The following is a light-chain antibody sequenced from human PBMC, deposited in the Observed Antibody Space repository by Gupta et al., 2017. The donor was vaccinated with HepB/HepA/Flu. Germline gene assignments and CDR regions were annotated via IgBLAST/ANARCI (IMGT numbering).Light chain of an antibody. CDR1: HSLVSSYTSASH. CDR2: WTS. CDR3: QQYDSVPFT. Sequence: DIVLTQSPHSLGVSLGERATINCKSSHSLVSSYTSASHLAWYQQKPGQPPKLLIYWTSGRESGVPDRFSGRGSGTEFTLTISDLQAEDVAIYYCQQYDSVPFTFGPGTKVDIK. V-gene: IGKV4-1*01. J-gene: IGKJ3*01.